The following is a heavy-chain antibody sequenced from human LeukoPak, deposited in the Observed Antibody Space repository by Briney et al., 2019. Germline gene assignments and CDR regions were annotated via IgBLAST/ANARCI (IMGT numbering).Heavy chain of an antibody. J-gene: IGHJ4*01. V-gene: IGHV3-53*05. CDR2: LYVGGPT. D-gene: IGHD6-19*01. CDR1: GFTVSSYY. CDR3: ARGAGWTFYEY. Sequence: GGSLRLSCAASGFTVSSYYMNWVRQAPGKGLEWVSVLYVGGPTYYADSVQGRFTISRDNSKNTVDLQMSSLRPEDTAVYYCARGAGWTFYEYWGHGTLVTVSS.